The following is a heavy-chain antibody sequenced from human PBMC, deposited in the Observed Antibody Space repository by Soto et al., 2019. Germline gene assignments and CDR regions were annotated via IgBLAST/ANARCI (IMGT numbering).Heavy chain of an antibody. J-gene: IGHJ4*02. V-gene: IGHV1-3*01. CDR1: GYTFTDYF. D-gene: IGHD6-19*01. Sequence: GASVKVSCKASGYTFTDYFMNWMRQAPGQRLEWMGWINAGNGNTKYSQKLQGRVTNTRDTSARTAYMQLSSLRSEDTAVYYCASYSVAGAVDYWGKGTLVTVSS. CDR2: INAGNGNT. CDR3: ASYSVAGAVDY.